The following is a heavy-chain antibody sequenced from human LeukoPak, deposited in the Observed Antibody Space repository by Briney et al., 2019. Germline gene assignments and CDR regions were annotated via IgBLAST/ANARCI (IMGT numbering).Heavy chain of an antibody. Sequence: GGSLRLSCTASGFTFSGYNMKWVGQAPGKGLEWVSHISGTSKTINYADSVKGRFTISRDNAKNSLYLQMNSLRAEDTAVYYCARARSWGSSSPGGAYGMDVWGQGTTVTVSS. CDR2: ISGTSKTI. V-gene: IGHV3-48*01. CDR1: GFTFSGYN. CDR3: ARARSWGSSSPGGAYGMDV. J-gene: IGHJ6*02. D-gene: IGHD6-6*01.